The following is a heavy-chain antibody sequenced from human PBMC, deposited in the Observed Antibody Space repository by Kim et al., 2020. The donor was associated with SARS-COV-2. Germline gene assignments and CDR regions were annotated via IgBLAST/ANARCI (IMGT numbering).Heavy chain of an antibody. D-gene: IGHD2-15*01. CDR1: GGSFSDYY. CDR3: AALRVLGGFDY. CDR2: VSHRGRT. Sequence: SETLSLTCAVYGGSFSDYYWTWIRQSPGKALEWIGDVSHRGRTSYNPSLESRVTISGDPSKKQFSLKLTPVTAADTAVYYCAALRVLGGFDYWGWGTLV. V-gene: IGHV4-34*01. J-gene: IGHJ4*02.